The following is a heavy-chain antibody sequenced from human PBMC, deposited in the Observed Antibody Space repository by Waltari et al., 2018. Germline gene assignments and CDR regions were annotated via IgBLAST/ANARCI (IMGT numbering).Heavy chain of an antibody. CDR1: GFTFNTYA. J-gene: IGHJ5*02. D-gene: IGHD3-10*01. V-gene: IGHV3-23*04. Sequence: EVQLVESGGGLVQTGGSLRLSCAASGFTFNTYAMTWVRQSPGKGLGWVSMRSGSGDRTSYADSVKGRFTVSRDNSKSVLYLQMNSLRAEDTAVYYCAKEKELIRSCSGSWGQGTLVTISS. CDR3: AKEKELIRSCSGS. CDR2: RSGSGDRT.